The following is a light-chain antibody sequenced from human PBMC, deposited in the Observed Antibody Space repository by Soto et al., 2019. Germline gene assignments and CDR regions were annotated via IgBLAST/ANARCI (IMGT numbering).Light chain of an antibody. Sequence: EIVLTQSPGTLSLSPGERATLSCRTSQRLSSIYLAWYQQQPGQAPRLLIYGTSDRGTGIPDGFSGSGSGTDFTLTISRLEPEDFAVYYCKQYGPSLPMYTFGQGTKLEIK. J-gene: IGKJ2*01. CDR3: KQYGPSLPMYT. V-gene: IGKV3-20*01. CDR1: QRLSSIY. CDR2: GTS.